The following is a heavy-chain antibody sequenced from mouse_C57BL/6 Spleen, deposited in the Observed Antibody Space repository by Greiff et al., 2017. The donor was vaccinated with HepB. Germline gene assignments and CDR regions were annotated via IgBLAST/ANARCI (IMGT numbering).Heavy chain of an antibody. D-gene: IGHD1-1*01. CDR2: IYPGSGNT. V-gene: IGHV1-76*01. J-gene: IGHJ2*01. CDR3: ARRYGSSPYYFDY. CDR1: GYTFTDYY. Sequence: QVQLQQSGAELVRPGASVKLSCKASGYTFTDYYINWVKQRPGQGLEWIARIYPGSGNTYYNEKFKGKATLTAEKSSSTAYMQLSSLTSEDSAVYFCARRYGSSPYYFDYWGQGTTLTVSS.